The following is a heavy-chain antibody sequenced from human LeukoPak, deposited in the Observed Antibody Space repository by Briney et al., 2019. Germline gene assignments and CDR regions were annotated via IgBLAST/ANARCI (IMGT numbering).Heavy chain of an antibody. CDR2: IYYSGST. CDR3: ASSGSRWLIDKTYSPY. J-gene: IGHJ4*02. V-gene: IGHV4-59*12. CDR1: GGSISSYY. Sequence: PSETLSLTCTVSGGSISSYYWSWIRQPPGKGLEWIGYIYYSGSTNYNPSLKSRVTISVDTSKNQFSLKLSSVTAADTAVYYCASSGSRWLIDKTYSPYWGQGTPVTVSS. D-gene: IGHD3-22*01.